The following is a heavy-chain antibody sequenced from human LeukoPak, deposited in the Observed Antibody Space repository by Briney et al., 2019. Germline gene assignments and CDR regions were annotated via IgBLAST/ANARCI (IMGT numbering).Heavy chain of an antibody. CDR1: GFTFRNYV. Sequence: SGGSLRLSCAASGFTFRNYVMHWVRQARGKGLEWGAVTSSDLNVKLYADSVKGRFTISRDNSRSTLYLQMNSLRPEDTAIYYCAREGYYGSGSPPSLYFDYWGQGTLVTVSS. CDR2: TSSDLNVK. CDR3: AREGYYGSGSPPSLYFDY. V-gene: IGHV3-30-3*01. D-gene: IGHD3-10*01. J-gene: IGHJ4*02.